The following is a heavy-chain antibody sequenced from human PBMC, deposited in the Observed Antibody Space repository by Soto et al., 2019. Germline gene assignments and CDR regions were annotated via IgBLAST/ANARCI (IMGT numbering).Heavy chain of an antibody. J-gene: IGHJ4*02. CDR3: AKDIFSDRPLYYFDY. CDR1: GFTFSSYA. Sequence: VGSLRLSCAASGFTFSSYAMIWVLQAPGKGLEWVSAISGSGGSTYYADSVKGRFTISRDNSKNTLYLQMNSLRAEDTAVYYCAKDIFSDRPLYYFDYWGQGPLVTVSS. CDR2: ISGSGGST. V-gene: IGHV3-23*01.